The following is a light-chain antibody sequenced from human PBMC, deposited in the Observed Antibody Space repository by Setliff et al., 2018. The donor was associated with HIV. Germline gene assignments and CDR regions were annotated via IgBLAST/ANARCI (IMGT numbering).Light chain of an antibody. V-gene: IGLV1-47*01. CDR2: STN. CDR3: ASWDDSLSVVA. Sequence: QSVLAQPPSASGTPGQRISISCSGGGSNSGSNYVYWYQQLPGTAPKLLIFSTNERPSGVPDRFSGTKSGASASLAISGLRSEDEADYYCASWDDSLSVVAFGGGTKVTVL. CDR1: GSNSGSNY. J-gene: IGLJ2*01.